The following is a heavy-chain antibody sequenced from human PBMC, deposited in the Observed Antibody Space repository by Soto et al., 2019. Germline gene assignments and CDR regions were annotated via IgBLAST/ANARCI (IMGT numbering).Heavy chain of an antibody. CDR3: ARRPLSLYRADFR. CDR2: INGGNGDT. V-gene: IGHV1-3*01. J-gene: IGHJ4*02. CDR1: GYPFTSYA. Sequence: ASVKVSCKASGYPFTSYAMNWVRQAPGQRLEWMGWINGGNGDTKYSQRFQDRVTITRDTSANTVYMELSSLTSEDTAIYYCARRPLSLYRADFRWGRRTPVTVSS. D-gene: IGHD1-26*01.